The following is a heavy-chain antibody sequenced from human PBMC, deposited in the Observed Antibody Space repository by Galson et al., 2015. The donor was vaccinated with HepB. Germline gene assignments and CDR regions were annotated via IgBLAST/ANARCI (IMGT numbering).Heavy chain of an antibody. CDR1: GFTFSGSG. Sequence: SLRLSCAASGFTFSGSGMHWVRQASGRGPEWVGRIGSKADNYATVYTASVKGRFIIPRDDSKNTAYLQMNSLKTDDTAIYYCIRMGSLSGYSSRWGQGTLVTVSS. V-gene: IGHV3-73*01. D-gene: IGHD6-13*01. J-gene: IGHJ4*02. CDR2: IGSKADNYAT. CDR3: IRMGSLSGYSSR.